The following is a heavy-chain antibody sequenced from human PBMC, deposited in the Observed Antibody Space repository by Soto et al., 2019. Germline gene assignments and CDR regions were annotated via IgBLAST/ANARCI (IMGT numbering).Heavy chain of an antibody. CDR2: IYWNDDK. V-gene: IGHV2-5*01. CDR1: GFSLSTSGVG. D-gene: IGHD3-16*01. Sequence: SGPTLVNPTQTLTLTRTFSGFSLSTSGVGVGWIRQPPGKALEWLALIYWNDDKRYSPSLKSRLTITKDTSKNQVVLTMTNMDPVDTATYYCAKARGSIRLGYFDYWGQGTLVTVSS. J-gene: IGHJ4*02. CDR3: AKARGSIRLGYFDY.